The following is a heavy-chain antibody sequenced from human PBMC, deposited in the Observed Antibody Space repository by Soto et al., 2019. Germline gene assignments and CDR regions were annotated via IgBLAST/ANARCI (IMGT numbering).Heavy chain of an antibody. V-gene: IGHV3-30-3*01. J-gene: IGHJ4*02. CDR2: ISYDGSNK. Sequence: GGSLRLSCAASGFTFSSHAMHWVRQAPGKGLEWVAVISYDGSNKYYADSVKGRFTISRDNSKNTLYLQMNSLRAEDTAVYYCARGGTQRWLQLSWTGGYYFDYWGQGTLVTVSS. CDR3: ARGGTQRWLQLSWTGGYYFDY. D-gene: IGHD5-12*01. CDR1: GFTFSSHA.